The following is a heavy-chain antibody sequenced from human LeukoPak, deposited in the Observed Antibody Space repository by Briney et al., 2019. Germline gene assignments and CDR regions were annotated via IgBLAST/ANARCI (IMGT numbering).Heavy chain of an antibody. J-gene: IGHJ4*02. CDR3: ARDCPNYDSSGYYFDY. Sequence: SVKVSCKASGGTFSSYTISWVRQAPGQGLEWMGRITPILGIANYAQKFQGRVTITADKSTSTAYMELSSPRSEDTAVYYCARDCPNYDSSGYYFDYWGQGTLVTVSS. D-gene: IGHD3-22*01. V-gene: IGHV1-69*04. CDR1: GGTFSSYT. CDR2: ITPILGIA.